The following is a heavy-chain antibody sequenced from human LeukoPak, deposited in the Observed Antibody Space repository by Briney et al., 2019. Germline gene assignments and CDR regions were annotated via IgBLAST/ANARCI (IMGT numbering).Heavy chain of an antibody. J-gene: IGHJ4*02. CDR1: GFTFSSYG. D-gene: IGHD6-19*01. CDR2: IRYDGSNK. Sequence: GGSLRLSCAASGFTFSSYGMHWVRQAPGKGLEWAAFIRYDGSNKYYADSVKGRFTISRDNSKNTLYLQMNSLRAEDTAVYYCAKADSSGWLTTLDYWGQGTLVTVSS. V-gene: IGHV3-30*02. CDR3: AKADSSGWLTTLDY.